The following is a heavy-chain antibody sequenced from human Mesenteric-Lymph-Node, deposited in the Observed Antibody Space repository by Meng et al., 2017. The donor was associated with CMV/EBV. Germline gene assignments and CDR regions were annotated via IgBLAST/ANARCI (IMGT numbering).Heavy chain of an antibody. J-gene: IGHJ4*02. V-gene: IGHV4-34*01. Sequence: ARYVVSFRDSYWRWIRQPPGKGLEWIGEIHHRGSTIYNPSLKSRVTISVDTSKNQFSLNLNSVTAADTAVYYCASGVRGSGTYYSNSWGQGTLVTVSS. D-gene: IGHD3-10*01. CDR1: VVSFRDSY. CDR3: ASGVRGSGTYYSNS. CDR2: IHHRGST.